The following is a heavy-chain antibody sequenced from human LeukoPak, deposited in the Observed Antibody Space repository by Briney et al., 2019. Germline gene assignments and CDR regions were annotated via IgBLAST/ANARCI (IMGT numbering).Heavy chain of an antibody. CDR3: ARQPRLWSDYIDY. D-gene: IGHD5-18*01. J-gene: IGHJ4*02. CDR1: GYSFTSYW. CDR2: IYPGDSDT. V-gene: IGHV5-51*01. Sequence: GESLKISCKGSGYSFTSYWIGWVRQMPGKGLEWMGIIYPGDSDTRYSPSFQGQVTISADKSTSTAYLQWSSLKASDTAMYYCARQPRLWSDYIDYWGQGTLVTVSS.